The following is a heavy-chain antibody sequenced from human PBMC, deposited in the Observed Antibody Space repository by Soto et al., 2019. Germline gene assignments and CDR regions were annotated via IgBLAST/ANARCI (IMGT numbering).Heavy chain of an antibody. J-gene: IGHJ4*02. CDR2: IYHSGST. D-gene: IGHD3-22*01. Sequence: SETLSLSCAVSGGSISSSNWWSWVRQPPGKGLEWIGEIYHSGSTNYNPSLKSRVTISVDKSKNQFSLKLSSVTAADTAVYYCARASYDSSGYLILDYWAQRTLVTVSS. CDR1: GGSISSSNW. V-gene: IGHV4-4*02. CDR3: ARASYDSSGYLILDY.